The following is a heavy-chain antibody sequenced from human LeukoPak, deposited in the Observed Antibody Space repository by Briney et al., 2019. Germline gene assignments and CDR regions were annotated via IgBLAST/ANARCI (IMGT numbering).Heavy chain of an antibody. V-gene: IGHV3-21*04. D-gene: IGHD3-9*01. CDR2: IGSDSTYI. CDR3: AKGGPDWFTAYFDY. J-gene: IGHJ4*02. CDR1: GFTFSSYA. Sequence: GGSLRLSCAASGFTFSSYAMSWVRQAPGKGLEWVSSIGSDSTYIYYADSVKGRFTISRDNAKNSVFLQMNSLRVEDTAVYYCAKGGPDWFTAYFDYWGQGTLVTVSS.